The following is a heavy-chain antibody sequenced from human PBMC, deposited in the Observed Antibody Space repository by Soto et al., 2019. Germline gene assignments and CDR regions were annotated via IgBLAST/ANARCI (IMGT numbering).Heavy chain of an antibody. CDR3: AREIIAVAGKVDY. CDR2: IKQDGSEK. V-gene: IGHV3-7*01. Sequence: ETLSLTWTVSGGSASSGDYYWSWVRQAPGKGLEWVANIKQDGSEKYYVDSVKGRFTISRDNAKNSLYLQMNRLRAEDTAVYYCAREIIAVAGKVDYWGQGTLVTGSS. D-gene: IGHD6-19*01. CDR1: GGSASSGDYY. J-gene: IGHJ4*02.